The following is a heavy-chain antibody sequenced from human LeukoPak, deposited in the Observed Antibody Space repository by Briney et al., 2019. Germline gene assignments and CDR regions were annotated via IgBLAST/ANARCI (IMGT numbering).Heavy chain of an antibody. CDR2: ISYDGSNK. D-gene: IGHD3-22*01. CDR3: ARGNPYYDSSAPNWFDP. CDR1: GFTFSSYA. V-gene: IGHV3-30*04. J-gene: IGHJ5*02. Sequence: GGSLILSCAASGFTFSSYAMHWVRQAPGKGLEWVAVISYDGSNKYYADSVKGRFTISRDNSKNTLYLQMNSLRAEDTAVYYCARGNPYYDSSAPNWFDPWGQGTLVTVSS.